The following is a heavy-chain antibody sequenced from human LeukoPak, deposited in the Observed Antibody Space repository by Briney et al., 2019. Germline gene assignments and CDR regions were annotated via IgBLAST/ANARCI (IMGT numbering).Heavy chain of an antibody. CDR3: ACYGIAPPY. CDR1: GFTFSSYW. Sequence: GGSLRLSCAASGFTFSSYWMHWVRQAPGKGLVWVSHINKDESSTNYADSVRGRFTISRDNAKNTLYLQMNSLRTEDTAVYYCACYGIAPPYWGQGHLVTVSS. CDR2: INKDESST. J-gene: IGHJ4*02. D-gene: IGHD2-15*01. V-gene: IGHV3-74*01.